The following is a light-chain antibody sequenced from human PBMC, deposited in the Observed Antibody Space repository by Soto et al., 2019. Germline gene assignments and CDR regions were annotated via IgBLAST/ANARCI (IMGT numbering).Light chain of an antibody. Sequence: QSVLTQPASVSGSPGQSITISCTGTSSDVGSYNLVSWYQQHPGKAPKLLIYEVTKRPSGVSNRFSGSKSGNTASLTISGLQAEDEAYYYCYSYADSTTSLYIFATGTKVTVL. CDR2: EVT. J-gene: IGLJ1*01. V-gene: IGLV2-23*02. CDR3: YSYADSTTSLYI. CDR1: SSDVGSYNL.